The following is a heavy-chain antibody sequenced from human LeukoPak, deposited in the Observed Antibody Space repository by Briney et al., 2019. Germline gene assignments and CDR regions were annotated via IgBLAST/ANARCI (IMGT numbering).Heavy chain of an antibody. CDR1: GGSINSYY. J-gene: IGHJ5*02. CDR2: IYYSGST. V-gene: IGHV4-59*05. CDR3: ARHHPQIRIVGPRTNDP. Sequence: SETLSLTCTVSGGSINSYYWSWIRQPPGKGLEWIGSIYYSGSTYYNPSLKSRVTISVGTSKNQFSLKLSSVTAADTAVYYCARHHPQIRIVGPRTNDPWGQGTLVTVSS. D-gene: IGHD3-22*01.